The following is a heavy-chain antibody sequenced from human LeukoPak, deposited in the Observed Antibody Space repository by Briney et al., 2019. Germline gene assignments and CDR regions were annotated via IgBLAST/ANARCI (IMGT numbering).Heavy chain of an antibody. D-gene: IGHD3-10*01. CDR1: GGSISSYY. V-gene: IGHV4-59*12. CDR3: ARGDIIRGDYNWFDP. CDR2: IYYSGST. J-gene: IGHJ5*02. Sequence: SETLSLTCTVSGGSISSYYWSRTRQPPGKGLEWIGYIYYSGSTNYSPSLKSRVTMSVDTSKNQFSLKLTSVTAADTAVYYCARGDIIRGDYNWFDPWGQGILVTVSS.